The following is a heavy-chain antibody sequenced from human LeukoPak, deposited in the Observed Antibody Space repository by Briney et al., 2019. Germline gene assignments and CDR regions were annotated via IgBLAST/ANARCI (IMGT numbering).Heavy chain of an antibody. CDR3: ARGRVSSSTWYSTYYYFFYMDF. D-gene: IGHD4-11*01. V-gene: IGHV4-59*01. J-gene: IGHJ6*03. CDR1: GGSISSYY. CDR2: IYYSGST. Sequence: SETLSLTCTVSGGSISSYYWSWIRQPSGKGLEWIGYIYYSGSTNYNPSLKSRVTISVDTSKNQFSLKLSSVTAADTAVYFCARGRVSSSTWYSTYYYFFYMDFWGKGTTVTVSS.